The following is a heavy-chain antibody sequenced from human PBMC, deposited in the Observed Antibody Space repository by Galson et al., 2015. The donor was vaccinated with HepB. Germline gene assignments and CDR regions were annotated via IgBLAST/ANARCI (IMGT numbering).Heavy chain of an antibody. D-gene: IGHD1-1*01. Sequence: SLRLSCAGSGFSFRDHYMDWVRQAPGEGLEWVVRIRHKAHRYTIDYAASVRGRFTISRDDSKNSLYLQMNTLKIEDTAVYYCTRDQELAVWGQGTLVTVSS. CDR3: TRDQELAV. CDR2: IRHKAHRYTI. J-gene: IGHJ4*02. CDR1: GFSFRDHY. V-gene: IGHV3-72*01.